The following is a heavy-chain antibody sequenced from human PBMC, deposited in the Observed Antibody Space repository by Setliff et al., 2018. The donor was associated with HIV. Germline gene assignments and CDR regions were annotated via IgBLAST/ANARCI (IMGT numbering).Heavy chain of an antibody. Sequence: SETLSLTCTVSGASISSSSYYWGWIRQPPGKGLEWIGSFHYSGSTSYNPSLRSRVTISVDTSKNQFSLKLTSVTAADTAVYYCARWRDSTGSPRGHFDYWGHGKLVTVSS. V-gene: IGHV4-39*01. J-gene: IGHJ4*01. D-gene: IGHD2-8*02. CDR1: GASISSSSYY. CDR3: ARWRDSTGSPRGHFDY. CDR2: FHYSGST.